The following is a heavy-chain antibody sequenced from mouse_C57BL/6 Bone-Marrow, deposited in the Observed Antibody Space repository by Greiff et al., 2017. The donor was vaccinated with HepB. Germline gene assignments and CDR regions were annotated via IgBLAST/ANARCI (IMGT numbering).Heavy chain of an antibody. J-gene: IGHJ4*01. CDR3: ARDYYARHYDYYAMDY. CDR2: ISDGGSYT. CDR1: GFTFSSYA. V-gene: IGHV5-4*01. Sequence: DVKLVESGGGLVKPGGSLKLSCAASGFTFSSYAMSWVRQTPEKRLEWVATISDGGSYTYYPDNVKGRFTISRDNAKNNLYLQMSHLKSEDTAMYYCARDYYARHYDYYAMDYWGQRTSVTVSS. D-gene: IGHD1-1*01.